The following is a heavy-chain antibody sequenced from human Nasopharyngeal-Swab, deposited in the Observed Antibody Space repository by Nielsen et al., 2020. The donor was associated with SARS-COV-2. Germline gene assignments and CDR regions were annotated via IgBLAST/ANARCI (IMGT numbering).Heavy chain of an antibody. V-gene: IGHV1-18*01. CDR2: ISAYNGNT. CDR3: ARILRLELRTSGMDV. Sequence: ASVKVSCKASGYTFTSYGISWVRQAPGQGLEWMGWISAYNGNTNYAQKLQGRVTMTTDTSTSTAYMELRSLRSDDTAVYYCARILRLELRTSGMDVWGQGTTVTVSS. CDR1: GYTFTSYG. D-gene: IGHD1-7*01. J-gene: IGHJ6*02.